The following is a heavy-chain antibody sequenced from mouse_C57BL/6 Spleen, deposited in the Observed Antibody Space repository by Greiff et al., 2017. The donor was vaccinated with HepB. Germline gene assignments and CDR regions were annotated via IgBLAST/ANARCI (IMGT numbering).Heavy chain of an antibody. J-gene: IGHJ2*01. CDR1: GYTFTSYW. V-gene: IGHV1-55*01. D-gene: IGHD3-2*02. CDR3: ARREPAQAYYFDY. Sequence: QVHVKQPGAELVKPGASVKMSCKASGYTFTSYWITWVKQRPGQGLEWIGDIYPGSGSTNYNEKFKSKATLTVDTSSSTAYMQLSSLTSEDSAVYYCARREPAQAYYFDYWGQGTTLTVSS. CDR2: IYPGSGST.